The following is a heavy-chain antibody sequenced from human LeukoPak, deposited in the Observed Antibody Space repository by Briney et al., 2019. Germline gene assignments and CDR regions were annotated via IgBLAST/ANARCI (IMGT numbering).Heavy chain of an antibody. Sequence: PSETLSLTCTVSGGSISSSSYYWGWIRQPPGKGLEWIGSIYYSGSTYYNPSLKSRVTISVDTSKNQFSLKLSSVTAADTAVYYCARQDSSGYSGDYWGQGTLVTVSS. D-gene: IGHD3-22*01. CDR3: ARQDSSGYSGDY. J-gene: IGHJ4*02. CDR1: GGSISSSSYY. V-gene: IGHV4-39*01. CDR2: IYYSGST.